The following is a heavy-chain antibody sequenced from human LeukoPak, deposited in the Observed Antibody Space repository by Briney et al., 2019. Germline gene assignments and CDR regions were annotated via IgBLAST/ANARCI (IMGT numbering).Heavy chain of an antibody. CDR3: ARDPVQNSSSWYPDY. Sequence: GGSLRLSCAASGFTFSSYAMHWVRQAPGKGLEWVAVISYDGSNKYYADSVKGRFTISRDNSKNTLYLQMNSLRAEDTAVYYCARDPVQNSSSWYPDYWGQGTLVTVSS. D-gene: IGHD6-13*01. CDR2: ISYDGSNK. J-gene: IGHJ4*02. V-gene: IGHV3-30-3*01. CDR1: GFTFSSYA.